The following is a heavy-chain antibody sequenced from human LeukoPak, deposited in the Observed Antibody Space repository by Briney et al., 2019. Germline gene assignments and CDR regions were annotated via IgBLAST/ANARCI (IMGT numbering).Heavy chain of an antibody. V-gene: IGHV1-69*13. D-gene: IGHD3-10*01. CDR3: ARVAARGVDYGSGSRDY. J-gene: IGHJ4*02. CDR1: GGTFSIYA. Sequence: GASVKVSCKASGGTFSIYAISWVRQAPGQGLEWMGGIIPIFGTANYAQKFQGRVTITADESTSTAYMELSSLRSEDTAVYYCARVAARGVDYGSGSRDYWGQGTLVTVSS. CDR2: IIPIFGTA.